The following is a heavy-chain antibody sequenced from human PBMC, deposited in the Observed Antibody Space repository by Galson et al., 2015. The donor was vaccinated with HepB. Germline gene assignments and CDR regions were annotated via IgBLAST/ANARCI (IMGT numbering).Heavy chain of an antibody. Sequence: SLRLSCAASGFTFSYYAMSWVRQAPGKGLEWISAITPSGDNTYSADSMKGRFFISRDNSQNTLCLQMNSLRADDTAIYFCAKVFADKTEGWYRQALYYFDSWGQAARVTVCS. CDR2: ITPSGDNT. V-gene: IGHV3-23*01. D-gene: IGHD6-19*01. J-gene: IGHJ4*02. CDR1: GFTFSYYA. CDR3: AKVFADKTEGWYRQALYYFDS.